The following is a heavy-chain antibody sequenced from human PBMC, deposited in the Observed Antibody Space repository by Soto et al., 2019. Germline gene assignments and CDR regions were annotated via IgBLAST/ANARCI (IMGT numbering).Heavy chain of an antibody. CDR1: GGSISSSSYY. D-gene: IGHD3-10*01. V-gene: IGHV4-39*01. CDR2: IYYSGST. CDR3: ARRHLRGSGSYYNPWYYGMDV. J-gene: IGHJ6*02. Sequence: PSETLSLTCIVSGGSISSSSYYWGWIRQPPGKGLEWIGSIYYSGSTYYNPSLKSRVTISVDTSKNQFSLKLSSVTAADTAVYYCARRHLRGSGSYYNPWYYGMDVWGQGTTVTVS.